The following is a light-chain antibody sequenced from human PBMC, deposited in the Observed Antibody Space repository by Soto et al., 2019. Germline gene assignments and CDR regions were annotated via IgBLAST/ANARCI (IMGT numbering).Light chain of an antibody. CDR3: SAWDASLNDYV. J-gene: IGLJ1*01. Sequence: QSVVTQPPSVSATPGQRVTISCSGSSSNIGRGNVNWYLQVPGTAPKLLVYSINQRPSGVPDRFSGSKSGTSASLAITGLQSEDEADYYCSAWDASLNDYVFGTGTKVTVL. CDR2: SIN. V-gene: IGLV1-44*01. CDR1: SSNIGRGN.